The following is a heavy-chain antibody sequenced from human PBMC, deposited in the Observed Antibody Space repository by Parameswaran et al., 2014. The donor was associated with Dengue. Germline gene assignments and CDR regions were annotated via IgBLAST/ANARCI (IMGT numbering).Heavy chain of an antibody. CDR3: ARDSGPERELTW. Sequence: SWVRQAPGQGLEWMGWISAYNGNTNYAQKLQGRVTMTTDTSTSTAYMELRSLRSDDTAVYYCARDSGPERELTWWGQGTLVTVSS. D-gene: IGHD1-26*01. CDR2: ISAYNGNT. V-gene: IGHV1-18*01. J-gene: IGHJ4*02.